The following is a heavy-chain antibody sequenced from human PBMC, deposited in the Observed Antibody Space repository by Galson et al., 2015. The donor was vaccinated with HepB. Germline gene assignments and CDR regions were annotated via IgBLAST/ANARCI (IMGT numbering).Heavy chain of an antibody. J-gene: IGHJ3*01. V-gene: IGHV2-70*11. CDR1: GFSLNINGMC. D-gene: IGHD6-19*01. CDR3: ARTPEAGTDAFGV. CDR2: IDWDDDK. Sequence: PALVKPTPTLTLTCSFSGFSLNINGMCVSWIRQPPGKALEWLARIDWDDDKYYNKSLKTRLTISKDTSKNQVVLKMTNMDPVDTGTYFCARTPEAGTDAFGVWGQGALVTVSS.